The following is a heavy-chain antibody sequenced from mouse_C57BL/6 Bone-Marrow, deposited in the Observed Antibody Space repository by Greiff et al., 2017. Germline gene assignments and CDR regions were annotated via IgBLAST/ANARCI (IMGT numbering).Heavy chain of an antibody. Sequence: VQLQQPGAELVMPGASVKLSCKASGYTFTSYWMHWVKQRPGQGLEWIGEIDPSDSYTNYNQKFKGKSTLTVDKSSSTAYTQLSSLTSEDSAVYYCARSGGYYWFAYWGQGTLVTVSA. D-gene: IGHD2-3*01. CDR2: IDPSDSYT. CDR3: ARSGGYYWFAY. CDR1: GYTFTSYW. V-gene: IGHV1-69*01. J-gene: IGHJ3*01.